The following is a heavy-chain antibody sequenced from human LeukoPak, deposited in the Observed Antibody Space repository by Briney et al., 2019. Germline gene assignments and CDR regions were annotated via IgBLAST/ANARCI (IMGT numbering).Heavy chain of an antibody. V-gene: IGHV3-21*01. J-gene: IGHJ3*02. CDR1: GFTFSSYS. CDR2: ISSSSSYI. Sequence: GGSLRLSCAASGFTFSSYSMNWVRQAPGKGLEWVSSISSSSSYIYYADSVKGRFTISRDNAKDSLYLQMNSLRAEDTAVYYCARGIVVVLRDAFDIWGQGTMVTVSS. D-gene: IGHD3-22*01. CDR3: ARGIVVVLRDAFDI.